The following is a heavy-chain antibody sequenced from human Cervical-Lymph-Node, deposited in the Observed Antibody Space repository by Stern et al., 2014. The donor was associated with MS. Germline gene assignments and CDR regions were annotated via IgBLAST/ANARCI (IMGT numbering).Heavy chain of an antibody. V-gene: IGHV2-70*01. CDR1: GFSLTTDGMC. Sequence: QITLKESGPALVRPTQTLTLTCSFSGFSLTTDGMCVSWIRQPPGKALQWLALVDWDDDTYYDTSLRTRLTISKDTSKNQVVLTMANMDPVDTAAYFWARTRWGASGRHAARFDHWGQGTVVTVSS. CDR2: VDWDDDT. D-gene: IGHD1-26*01. CDR3: ARTRWGASGRHAARFDH. J-gene: IGHJ3*01.